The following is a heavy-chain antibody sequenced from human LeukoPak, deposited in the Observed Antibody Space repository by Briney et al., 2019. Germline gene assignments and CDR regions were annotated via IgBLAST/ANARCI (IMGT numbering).Heavy chain of an antibody. V-gene: IGHV1-46*01. CDR2: INPSGGST. CDR1: GYTLTELS. J-gene: IGHJ4*02. CDR3: ARIAAAGECDY. Sequence: ASVKVSCKVSGYTLTELSMHWVRQAPGQGLEWMGIINPSGGSTSYAQKFQGRVTMTRDTSTSTVYMELSSLRSEDTAVYYCARIAAAGECDYWGQGTLVTVSS. D-gene: IGHD6-13*01.